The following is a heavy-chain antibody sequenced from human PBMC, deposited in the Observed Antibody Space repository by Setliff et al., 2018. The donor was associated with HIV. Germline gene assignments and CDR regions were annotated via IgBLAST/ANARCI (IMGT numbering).Heavy chain of an antibody. CDR3: AREPAAGAYYFDY. J-gene: IGHJ4*02. CDR1: GGSISSETFS. V-gene: IGHV4-61*02. CDR2: IYTSGST. D-gene: IGHD6-13*01. Sequence: SETLSLTCTVSGGSISSETFSWNWIRQPAGRGLEWIGRIYTSGSTKYNPSLDSRVTISVDTSKNQFSLNLRSVTAADTAVYYCAREPAAGAYYFDYWGQGTLVTVSS.